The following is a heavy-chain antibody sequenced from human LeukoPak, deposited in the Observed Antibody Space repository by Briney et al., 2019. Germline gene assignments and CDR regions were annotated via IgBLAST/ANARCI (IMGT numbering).Heavy chain of an antibody. D-gene: IGHD3-22*01. CDR1: GFTFDDYA. CDR2: ISWNSGSI. CDR3: AKDIAHYDSSGSDT. Sequence: GGSLRLSCAASGFTFDDYAMHWVRQAPGKGLEWVSGISWNSGSIGYADSVKGRFTISRDNAKNSLYLQMNSLRAEDTALYYCAKDIAHYDSSGSDTWGQGTLVTVSS. J-gene: IGHJ5*02. V-gene: IGHV3-9*01.